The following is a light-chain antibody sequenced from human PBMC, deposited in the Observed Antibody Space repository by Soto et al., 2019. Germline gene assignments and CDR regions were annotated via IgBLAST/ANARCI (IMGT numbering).Light chain of an antibody. Sequence: QSVLTQPPSATATPGQRVTISCSGSNSNIGTNTVNWYQRLPGTAPRLLIYTNNQRPSGVPQRFSGAKTGTSASLAIGGLQSEDGDDYYCAAWDDGLGAYVFGTGTKVTVL. CDR2: TNN. CDR3: AAWDDGLGAYV. V-gene: IGLV1-44*01. CDR1: NSNIGTNT. J-gene: IGLJ1*01.